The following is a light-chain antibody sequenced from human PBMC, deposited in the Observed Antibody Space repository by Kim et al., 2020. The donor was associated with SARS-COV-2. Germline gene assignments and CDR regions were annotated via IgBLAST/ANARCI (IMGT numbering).Light chain of an antibody. Sequence: GQSITIYCTGTSSDVGGYNYVSWYQQHPGKAPKLMIYDVSTRPSGVSNRFSGSKSGNTASLTISGLQAEDEADYYCSSYTSSSTWVFGGGTQLTVL. V-gene: IGLV2-14*03. CDR1: SSDVGGYNY. CDR3: SSYTSSSTWV. J-gene: IGLJ3*02. CDR2: DVS.